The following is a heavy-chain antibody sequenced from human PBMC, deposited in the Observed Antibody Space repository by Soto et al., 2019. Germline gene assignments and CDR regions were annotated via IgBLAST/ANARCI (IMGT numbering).Heavy chain of an antibody. CDR1: GGSISSSSYY. CDR2: IYYSGST. J-gene: IGHJ6*02. V-gene: IGHV4-39*01. D-gene: IGHD3-10*01. CDR3: ARSMDGSGSYYSRGYYYGMDV. Sequence: SETLSLTCTVSGGSISSSSYYWGWIRQPPGKGLEWIGSIYYSGSTYYNPSLKSRVTISVDTSKNQFSLKLSSVTAADTAVYYCARSMDGSGSYYSRGYYYGMDVWGQGTTVT.